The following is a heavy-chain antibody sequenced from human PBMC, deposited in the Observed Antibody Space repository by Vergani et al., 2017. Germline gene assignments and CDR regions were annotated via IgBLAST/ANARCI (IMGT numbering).Heavy chain of an antibody. D-gene: IGHD2-2*01. CDR3: ASKKMYPRLKKHDAFDI. V-gene: IGHV4-4*02. Sequence: QVQLQESGPGLVKPSGTLSLTCAVSGGSISSSNWCSWVRQPPGKGLEWIGEIYHSGSTNYNPSLKSRVTISVDKSKNQFSLKLSSVTAADTAVYYCASKKMYPRLKKHDAFDIWGQGTMVTVSS. CDR1: GGSISSSNW. J-gene: IGHJ3*02. CDR2: IYHSGST.